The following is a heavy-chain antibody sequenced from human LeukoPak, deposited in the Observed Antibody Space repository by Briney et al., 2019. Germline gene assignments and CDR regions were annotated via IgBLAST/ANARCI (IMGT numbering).Heavy chain of an antibody. V-gene: IGHV4-30-2*01. Sequence: ASQTLSLTCAVSGGSISSGGYSWSWIRQPPGQGLECIGYIYHSGSTYYNPSLKSRVTMSVDRSKNQFSLKLSSVTAADTAVYYCARVHGYRVTQPFDYWGQGTLVTVSS. CDR3: ARVHGYRVTQPFDY. CDR1: GGSISSGGYS. D-gene: IGHD5-24*01. CDR2: IYHSGST. J-gene: IGHJ4*02.